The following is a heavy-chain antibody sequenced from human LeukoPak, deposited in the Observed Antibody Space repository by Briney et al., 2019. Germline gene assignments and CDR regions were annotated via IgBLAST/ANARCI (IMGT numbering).Heavy chain of an antibody. CDR3: AKDYYDSSGYYPYNDY. CDR2: ISGSGGST. D-gene: IGHD3-22*01. V-gene: IGHV3-23*01. CDR1: GFTFSSYA. J-gene: IGHJ4*02. Sequence: PGGSLRLSCAASGFTFSSYAMSWVRQAPGKGLEWVSAISGSGGSTYYADSVEGRFTISRDNSKNTLYLQMNSLRAEDTAVYYCAKDYYDSSGYYPYNDYWGQGALVTVSS.